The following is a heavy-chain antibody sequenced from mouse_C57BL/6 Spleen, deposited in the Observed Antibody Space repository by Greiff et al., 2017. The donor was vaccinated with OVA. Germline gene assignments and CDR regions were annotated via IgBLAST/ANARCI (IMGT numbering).Heavy chain of an antibody. D-gene: IGHD1-1*01. CDR2: IHPNSGST. CDR1: GYTFTSYW. J-gene: IGHJ1*03. V-gene: IGHV1-64*01. Sequence: QVQLQQPGAELVKPGASVKLSCKATGYTFTSYWMHWVKQRPGQGLEWIGMIHPNSGSTNYNEKFKSKATLTVDKSSSTTYMQLSSLTSEDSAVYDSERGAMVVARYFEVWGTGTTVTVSS. CDR3: ERGAMVVARYFEV.